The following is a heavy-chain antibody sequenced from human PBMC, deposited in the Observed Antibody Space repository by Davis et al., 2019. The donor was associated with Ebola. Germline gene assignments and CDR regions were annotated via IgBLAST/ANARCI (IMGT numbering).Heavy chain of an antibody. CDR2: IKQDGSEK. V-gene: IGHV3-7*01. CDR3: ARVIGRRYFDWLLGGYYFDY. Sequence: GESLKISCAASGFTFSSYWMNWVRQAPGKGLEWVANIKQDGSEKYYVDSVKGRFTISRDNAKNSLYLQMNSLRAEDTAVYYCARVIGRRYFDWLLGGYYFDYWGQGTLVTVSS. CDR1: GFTFSSYW. J-gene: IGHJ4*02. D-gene: IGHD3-9*01.